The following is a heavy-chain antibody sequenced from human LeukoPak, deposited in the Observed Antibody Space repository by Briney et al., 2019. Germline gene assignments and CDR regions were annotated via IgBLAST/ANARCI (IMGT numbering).Heavy chain of an antibody. CDR1: GFSLRSYW. CDR3: ARYSSSSGGASHYFDY. V-gene: IGHV3-74*01. J-gene: IGHJ4*02. D-gene: IGHD6-6*01. Sequence: PGGSLRLSCAVSGFSLRSYWMHWVRQAPGKGLVWVSRISGDGSMTNYPDSVKGRFTISRDNAKNMAYLQMYSLRAEDTAVYYCARYSSSSGGASHYFDYWGQGTLVTVSS. CDR2: ISGDGSMT.